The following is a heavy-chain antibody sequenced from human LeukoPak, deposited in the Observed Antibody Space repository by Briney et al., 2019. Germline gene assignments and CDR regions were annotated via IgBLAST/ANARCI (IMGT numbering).Heavy chain of an antibody. CDR1: GFTFSSYS. CDR2: ISSSSSTI. Sequence: GGSLRLSCAASGFTFSSYSMNWVRQAPGKGLEWVSYISSSSSTIYYADSVKGRFTISRDNAKNSLYLQMNSLRAEDTAVYYCARDHCSSTSCYKGPSGWYVYWGQGTLVTVSS. D-gene: IGHD2-2*02. V-gene: IGHV3-48*04. CDR3: ARDHCSSTSCYKGPSGWYVY. J-gene: IGHJ4*02.